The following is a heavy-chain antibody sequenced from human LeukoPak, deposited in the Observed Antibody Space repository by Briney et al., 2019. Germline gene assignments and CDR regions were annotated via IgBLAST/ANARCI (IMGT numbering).Heavy chain of an antibody. D-gene: IGHD6-13*01. CDR2: ISGSGDTT. Sequence: GGSLRLSCAGSGFTLSSYAMSWVRQAPGKGLEWVSAISGSGDTTYHADSVKGRFTISRDSSRNTLYLHMNSLRAEDTAVYYCAKDRVIATGIGEFDYWGQGTLVTVSS. CDR1: GFTLSSYA. CDR3: AKDRVIATGIGEFDY. V-gene: IGHV3-23*01. J-gene: IGHJ4*02.